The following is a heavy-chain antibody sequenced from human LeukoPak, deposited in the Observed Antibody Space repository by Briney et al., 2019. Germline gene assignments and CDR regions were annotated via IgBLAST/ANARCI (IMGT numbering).Heavy chain of an antibody. CDR1: GFTFSSYA. J-gene: IGHJ3*02. D-gene: IGHD3-22*01. CDR3: AKDVISMIVPDGFDI. CDR2: ISGSGGST. Sequence: GGSLRLSCAASGFTFSSYAMSWVRQAPGKGLEWVSAISGSGGSTYHADSVKGRFTISRDNSKNTLYLQMNSLRAEDTAVYYCAKDVISMIVPDGFDIWGQGTMVTVSS. V-gene: IGHV3-23*01.